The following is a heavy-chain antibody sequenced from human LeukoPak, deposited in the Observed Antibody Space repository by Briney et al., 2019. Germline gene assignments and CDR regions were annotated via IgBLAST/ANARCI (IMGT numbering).Heavy chain of an antibody. D-gene: IGHD2-15*01. CDR2: ISSSSSTI. V-gene: IGHV3-48*01. J-gene: IGHJ3*02. CDR3: ARGHCSGGSCYYPVDAFDI. CDR1: GFTFSSYS. Sequence: PGGSLRLSCAASGFTFSSYSMNWVRQAPGKGLEWVSYISSSSSTIYYADSVKGRFTISRDNAKNSLYLQMNSLRAEDTAVYYCARGHCSGGSCYYPVDAFDIWGQGTMVAVSS.